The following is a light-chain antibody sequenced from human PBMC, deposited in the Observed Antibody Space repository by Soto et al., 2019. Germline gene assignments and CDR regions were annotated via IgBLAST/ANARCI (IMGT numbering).Light chain of an antibody. V-gene: IGKV3-15*01. CDR2: GAS. CDR1: QSISTN. Sequence: EIVMTQSPATLSVSPGERATLSSRASQSISTNLGWYQQKPGQAPRLLIYGASTRATGIPARFSGSGSGTEFTLTISSLQSEDFAVYYCYQYNNWPRALTFGGGTKVEIK. J-gene: IGKJ4*01. CDR3: YQYNNWPRALT.